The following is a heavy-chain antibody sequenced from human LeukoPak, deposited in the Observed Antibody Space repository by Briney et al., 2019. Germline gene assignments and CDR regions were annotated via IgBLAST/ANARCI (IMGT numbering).Heavy chain of an antibody. J-gene: IGHJ3*02. Sequence: ASVKVSCKASGYTFTGYYMHWVRQAPGQGLEWMGWINPNSGGTNYAQKFQGRVTMTRDTSISTAYTELSRLRSDDTAVYYCARERIVVVIATHDAFDIWGQGTMVTVSS. CDR2: INPNSGGT. CDR1: GYTFTGYY. CDR3: ARERIVVVIATHDAFDI. V-gene: IGHV1-2*02. D-gene: IGHD2-21*01.